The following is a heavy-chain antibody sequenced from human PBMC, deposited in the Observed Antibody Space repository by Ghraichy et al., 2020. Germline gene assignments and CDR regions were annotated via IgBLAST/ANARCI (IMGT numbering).Heavy chain of an antibody. CDR3: ARSGGSGGSSRGHY. CDR1: GGSFSGYY. Sequence: SETLSLTCAVYGGSFSGYYWSWIRQPPGKGLEWIGEINHSGSTNYNPSLKSRVTISVDTSKNQFSLKLSSVTAADTAVYYCARSGGSGGSSRGHYWGQGTLVTVSS. D-gene: IGHD2-15*01. CDR2: INHSGST. V-gene: IGHV4-34*01. J-gene: IGHJ4*02.